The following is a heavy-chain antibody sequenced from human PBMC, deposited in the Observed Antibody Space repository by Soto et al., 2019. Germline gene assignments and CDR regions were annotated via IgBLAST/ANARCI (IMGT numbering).Heavy chain of an antibody. Sequence: PGGSLRLSCVASGFTFSSYAMSWVRQAPGKGLEWVSAISGGGGSTYYADSVKGRFTISRDNSKNTLYLQMNSLRAEDTAVYYCAKVGYDILTGYQRYWGQGTLVTVSS. J-gene: IGHJ4*02. CDR3: AKVGYDILTGYQRY. CDR2: ISGGGGST. V-gene: IGHV3-23*01. CDR1: GFTFSSYA. D-gene: IGHD3-9*01.